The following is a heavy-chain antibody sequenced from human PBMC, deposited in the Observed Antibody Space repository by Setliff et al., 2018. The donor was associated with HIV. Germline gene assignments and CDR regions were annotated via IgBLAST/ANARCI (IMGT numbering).Heavy chain of an antibody. Sequence: PGGSLRLSCAASGFTFSNYWMHWARQAPGKGLVWVSRINSDESSTNYADSVKGRFTISRDNAKNTLYLQMNSLGAEDTAVYYCARAIAPPSYYYYYYMDVWGKGTTVTVSS. CDR1: GFTFSNYW. V-gene: IGHV3-74*01. CDR3: ARAIAPPSYYYYYYMDV. J-gene: IGHJ6*03. D-gene: IGHD2-21*01. CDR2: INSDESST.